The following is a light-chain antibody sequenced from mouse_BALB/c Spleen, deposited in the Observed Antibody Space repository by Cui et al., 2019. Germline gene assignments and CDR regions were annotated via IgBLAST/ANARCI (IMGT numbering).Light chain of an antibody. V-gene: IGKV6-23*01. Sequence: DIVMTQSHKFMSTSVGDRVTITCKASQNVGTTVAWYQQKPGQSPKVLIYWASTRHTGVPDRFTGSGSGTDFTLTISNVQSEDLADYFCQQYSSYPLTSLTFGAGTKLELK. CDR3: QQYSSYPLTSLT. J-gene: IGKJ5*01. CDR2: WAS. CDR1: QNVGTT.